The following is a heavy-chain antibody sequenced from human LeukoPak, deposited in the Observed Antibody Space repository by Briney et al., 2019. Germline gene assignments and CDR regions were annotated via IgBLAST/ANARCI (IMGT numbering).Heavy chain of an antibody. Sequence: GASVKVSCKASGYTFTSYYMHWVRQAPGQGLEWMGIINSSGGSTSYAQKFQGRVTMTRDTSTSTVYMELSSLRSEDTAVYYCARDPSYYYDSSGYLSWGQGTLVTVSS. V-gene: IGHV1-46*03. CDR1: GYTFTSYY. J-gene: IGHJ5*02. D-gene: IGHD3-22*01. CDR3: ARDPSYYYDSSGYLS. CDR2: INSSGGST.